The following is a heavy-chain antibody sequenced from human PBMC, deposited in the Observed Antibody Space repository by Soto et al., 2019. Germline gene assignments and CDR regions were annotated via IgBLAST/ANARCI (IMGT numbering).Heavy chain of an antibody. V-gene: IGHV1-18*01. CDR2: ISAYNGNT. Sequence: QVQLVQSGAEVKKPGASVKVSCKASGYTFTSYGISWVRQAPGQGLEWMGWISAYNGNTNYAQKLQGTVTRTTDTPTSPGYMVPGGLRSHDKACYYCARDGGVCGQGTTVTVSS. J-gene: IGHJ6*01. CDR3: ARDGGV. CDR1: GYTFTSYG.